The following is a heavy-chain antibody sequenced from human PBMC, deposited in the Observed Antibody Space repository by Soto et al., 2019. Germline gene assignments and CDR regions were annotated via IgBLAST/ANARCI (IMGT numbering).Heavy chain of an antibody. CDR2: VNAGNGNT. CDR1: GYTFTSYA. V-gene: IGHV1-3*01. CDR3: ARDLGGWPDY. Sequence: GASVKVSCKASGYTFTSYAIHWVRQAPGQRLEWMGWVNAGNGNTKYSQKFQDRVTITRDTSASTAYMELSSLRSEDTAVYYCARDLGGWPDYWGQGTLVTVSS. D-gene: IGHD6-19*01. J-gene: IGHJ4*02.